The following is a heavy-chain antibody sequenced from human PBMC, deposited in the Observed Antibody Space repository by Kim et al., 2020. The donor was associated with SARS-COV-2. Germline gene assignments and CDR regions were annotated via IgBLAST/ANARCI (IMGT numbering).Heavy chain of an antibody. CDR3: ARPSGGGYYYGMDV. CDR2: IYYSGST. CDR1: GGSISSSSYY. V-gene: IGHV4-39*01. D-gene: IGHD6-19*01. J-gene: IGHJ6*02. Sequence: SETLSLTCTVSGGSISSSSYYWGWIRQPPGKGLEWIGSIYYSGSTYYNPSLKSRVTISVDTSKNQFSLKLSSVTAADTAVYYCARPSGGGYYYGMDVWGQGTTVTVSS.